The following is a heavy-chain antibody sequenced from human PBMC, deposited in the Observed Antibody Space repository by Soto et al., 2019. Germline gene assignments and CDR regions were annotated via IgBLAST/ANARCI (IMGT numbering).Heavy chain of an antibody. CDR2: SETNAACYIT. V-gene: IGHV3-72*01. D-gene: IGHD3-16*01. Sequence: EVQLVESGGGLVQPGGSLRLSCAASGFTFSNYSMDWVRQAPGKGLEWVARSETNAACYITAYAVSVTVRFNISRDASNHPLHLQMNSLTADDKAVYYCTVWSLGNDLGAAWGQGIMVTVSS. CDR1: GFTFSNYS. CDR3: TVWSLGNDLGAA. J-gene: IGHJ4*02.